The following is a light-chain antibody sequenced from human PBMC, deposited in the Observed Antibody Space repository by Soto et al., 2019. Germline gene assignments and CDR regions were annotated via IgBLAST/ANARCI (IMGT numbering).Light chain of an antibody. V-gene: IGKV3-20*01. CDR2: GAS. Sequence: IVMTQSPSTLSVSPGESATLSCRASQRISTNLTWYQQKPGQAPRLLIFGASKRATGIPDRFSGSGSGRDFTLTISGLEPEDFAVYYCQQYGSSPLISFGQGTRLEIK. J-gene: IGKJ5*01. CDR3: QQYGSSPLIS. CDR1: QRISTN.